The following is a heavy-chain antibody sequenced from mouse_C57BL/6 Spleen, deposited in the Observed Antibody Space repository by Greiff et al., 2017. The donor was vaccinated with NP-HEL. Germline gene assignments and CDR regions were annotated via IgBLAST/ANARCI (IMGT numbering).Heavy chain of an antibody. Sequence: EVMLVESGGGLVKPGGSLKLSCAASGFTFSSYTMSWVRQTPEKRLEWVATISGGGGNTYYPDSVKGRFTISRDNAKNTLYLQMSSLRSEDTALYYCARQELGWYFDVWGTGTTVTVSS. J-gene: IGHJ1*03. CDR2: ISGGGGNT. CDR1: GFTFSSYT. D-gene: IGHD4-1*01. CDR3: ARQELGWYFDV. V-gene: IGHV5-9*01.